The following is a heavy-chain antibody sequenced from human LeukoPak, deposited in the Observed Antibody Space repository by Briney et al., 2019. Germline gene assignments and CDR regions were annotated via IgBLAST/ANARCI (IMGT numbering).Heavy chain of an antibody. V-gene: IGHV3-23*01. Sequence: GGSLRLSCAASEFTFSSYAMNWVRQAPGKGLEWVSGISGGGDRTYYADSVKGRFTISRDNSKSTLYLQMNSLRVEDTALYYCAKGDGINHYHWFDPWGQGTQVTVSS. CDR1: EFTFSSYA. CDR3: AKGDGINHYHWFDP. CDR2: ISGGGDRT. J-gene: IGHJ5*02. D-gene: IGHD2-21*02.